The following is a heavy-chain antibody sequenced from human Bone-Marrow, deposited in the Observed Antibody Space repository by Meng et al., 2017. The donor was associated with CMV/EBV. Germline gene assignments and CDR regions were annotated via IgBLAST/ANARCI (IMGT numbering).Heavy chain of an antibody. CDR2: ISSSSSTI. CDR3: ARGMDDFWSGYFAFDI. J-gene: IGHJ3*02. D-gene: IGHD3-3*01. V-gene: IGHV3-48*04. Sequence: GESLKISCAASGFTFSSYSMNWVRQAPGKGLEWVSYISSSSSTIYYADSVKGRFTISRDNAKNSLYLQMNSLRAEDTAVYYCARGMDDFWSGYFAFDIWGQGTMVAFSS. CDR1: GFTFSSYS.